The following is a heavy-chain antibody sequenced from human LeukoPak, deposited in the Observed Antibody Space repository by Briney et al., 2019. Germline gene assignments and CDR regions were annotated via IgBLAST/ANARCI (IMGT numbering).Heavy chain of an antibody. D-gene: IGHD6-6*01. CDR3: ASLFLCYGCSSSSDSFDI. CDR2: INSDGSRT. CDR1: GFPFSSYW. Sequence: GGSLRLSCAASGFPFSSYWMHWVRQAPGKGLVWVSRINSDGSRTTYAVSVKGRFTISRDNAKNTLYLLMNSLRAEDTAVYYCASLFLCYGCSSSSDSFDIWGQGTMVTVSS. J-gene: IGHJ3*02. V-gene: IGHV3-74*03.